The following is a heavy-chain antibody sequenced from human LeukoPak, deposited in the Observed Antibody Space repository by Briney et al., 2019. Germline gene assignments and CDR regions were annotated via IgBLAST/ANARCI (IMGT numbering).Heavy chain of an antibody. Sequence: KSSETLSLTCTVSGGSISTSNYYWGWIRQPPGKGLEWIGEIYHSGSTNYNPSLKSRVTISVDKSKNQFSLKLSSVTAADTAVYYCARVLFLEWLFIDAFDIWGQGTMVTVSS. CDR2: IYHSGST. CDR3: ARVLFLEWLFIDAFDI. CDR1: GGSISTSNYY. D-gene: IGHD3-3*01. J-gene: IGHJ3*02. V-gene: IGHV4-39*07.